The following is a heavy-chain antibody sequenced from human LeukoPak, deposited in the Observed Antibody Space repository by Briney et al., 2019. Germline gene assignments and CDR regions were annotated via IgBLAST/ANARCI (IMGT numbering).Heavy chain of an antibody. D-gene: IGHD1-26*01. Sequence: PGGSLRLSCAASGFIFSSYSMNWVRQAPGKGLEWVSSITSSSSYIYYADSVKGRFTLSRDNAKNSLYLQMNSLRAEDTAVYYCTRDDPRVGSTETDWGQGTLVTVSS. CDR3: TRDDPRVGSTETD. CDR1: GFIFSSYS. CDR2: ITSSSSYI. V-gene: IGHV3-21*01. J-gene: IGHJ4*02.